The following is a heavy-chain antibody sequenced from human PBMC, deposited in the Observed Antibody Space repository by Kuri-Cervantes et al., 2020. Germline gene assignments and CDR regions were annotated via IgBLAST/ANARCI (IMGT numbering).Heavy chain of an antibody. CDR3: ANGGVRGLIGRKGHSWFDP. J-gene: IGHJ5*02. V-gene: IGHV3-48*03. D-gene: IGHD3-10*01. CDR2: ISSSGSTI. Sequence: GESLKISCAASGFTFSSYEMNWVRQAPGKGLEWVSYISSSGSTIYYADSMKGRFTISRDNSKNTLYLQMNGLRVEDTAVYYCANGGVRGLIGRKGHSWFDPWGQGTLVTVSS. CDR1: GFTFSSYE.